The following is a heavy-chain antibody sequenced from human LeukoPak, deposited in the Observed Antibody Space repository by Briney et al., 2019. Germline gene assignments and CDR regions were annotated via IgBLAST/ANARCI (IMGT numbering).Heavy chain of an antibody. J-gene: IGHJ6*03. V-gene: IGHV4-61*02. Sequence: SQTLSLTCTVSGGSISSGSYYWSWIRQPAGKGLEWIGRFYTSETTNYNPSLKSRVTISLDMSKNQFSLKLSSVTAADTAVYYCARAGTGTSFPYYYYMNVRGKGTTVTVSS. D-gene: IGHD1-1*01. CDR2: FYTSETT. CDR1: GGSISSGSYY. CDR3: ARAGTGTSFPYYYYMNV.